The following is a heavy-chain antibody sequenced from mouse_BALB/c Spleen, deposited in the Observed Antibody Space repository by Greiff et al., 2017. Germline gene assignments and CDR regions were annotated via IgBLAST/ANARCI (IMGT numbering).Heavy chain of an antibody. CDR2: IWSGGST. D-gene: IGHD2-4*01. CDR3: AISTMITTWFAY. Sequence: QVQLKESGPGLVQPSQSLSITCTVSGFSLTSYGVHWVRQSPGKGLEWLGVIWSGGSTDYNAAFISRLSISKDNSKSQVFFKMNSLQANDTAIYYCAISTMITTWFAYWGQGTLVTVSA. V-gene: IGHV2-2*02. J-gene: IGHJ3*01. CDR1: GFSLTSYG.